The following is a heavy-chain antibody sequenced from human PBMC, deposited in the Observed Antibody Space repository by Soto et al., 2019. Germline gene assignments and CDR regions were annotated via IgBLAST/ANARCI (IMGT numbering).Heavy chain of an antibody. CDR3: ARDSGYGSGNSVNHYLDY. D-gene: IGHD3-10*01. CDR1: GFQLSSSR. CDR2: ISDSGSNT. V-gene: IGHV3-48*03. Sequence: GGPLRLSCAAFGFQLSSSRMHWVRPAPGRRLEWVAYISDSGSNTLYADSVKGRFTVSRDNAKNSVYLQMDSLRSEDTAVYYCARDSGYGSGNSVNHYLDYWGHGTLVTVSS. J-gene: IGHJ4*01.